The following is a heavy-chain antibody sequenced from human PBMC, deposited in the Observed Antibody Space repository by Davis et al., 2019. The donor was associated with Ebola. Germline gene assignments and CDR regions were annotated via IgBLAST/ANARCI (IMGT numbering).Heavy chain of an antibody. D-gene: IGHD6-19*01. CDR3: ARDSRAVVPYYYGMAV. V-gene: IGHV3-7*01. J-gene: IGHJ6*02. CDR2: IKQDGSEK. CDR1: GFTFSGSA. Sequence: PGGSLRLSCAASGFTFSGSAMHWVRQAPGKGLEWVANIKQDGSEKYYVDSVKGRFTISRDNAKNSLYLQMNSLRAEDTAVYYWARDSRAVVPYYYGMAVWGQGTTVTVSS.